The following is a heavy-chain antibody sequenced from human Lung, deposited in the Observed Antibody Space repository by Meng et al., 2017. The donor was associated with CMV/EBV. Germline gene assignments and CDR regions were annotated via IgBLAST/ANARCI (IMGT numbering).Heavy chain of an antibody. J-gene: IGHJ3*01. CDR2: VSYDGSDK. Sequence: LSLXCVASGFIFDNYALHWVRQAPGKGLQWVAVVSYDGSDKYVADSVKGRYTVSRDNSKNTLSLQMNRLRVDDTAVYYCATSLVKALGALDLWGQGTXVTVSS. CDR1: GFIFDNYA. V-gene: IGHV3-30*01. D-gene: IGHD3-9*01. CDR3: ATSLVKALGALDL.